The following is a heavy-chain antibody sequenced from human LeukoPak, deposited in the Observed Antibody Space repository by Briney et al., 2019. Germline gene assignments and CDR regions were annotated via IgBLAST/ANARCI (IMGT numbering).Heavy chain of an antibody. Sequence: SETLSLTCTVSGGSISSYYWSWIRQPPGKGLEWIGYIYYSGSTNYNPSLKSRVTISVDTSKNQFSLKLSSVTAADTAVYYCAREGRIAVAGTEGYGMDVWGKGTTVTVSS. CDR1: GGSISSYY. V-gene: IGHV4-59*01. J-gene: IGHJ6*04. CDR3: AREGRIAVAGTEGYGMDV. D-gene: IGHD6-19*01. CDR2: IYYSGST.